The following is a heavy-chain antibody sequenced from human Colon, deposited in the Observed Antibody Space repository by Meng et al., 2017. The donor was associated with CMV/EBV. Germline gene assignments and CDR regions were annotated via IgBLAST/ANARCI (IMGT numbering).Heavy chain of an antibody. D-gene: IGHD2-21*01. V-gene: IGHV4-39*07. CDR1: GDSISNTEYF. Sequence: GSLRLSCNVSGDSISNTEYFWGWIRQPPGKGLEWVGTTYQSGRTYVKPSLKSRVTISVDTSKSEISLELSSVTAAATAVYYCARGPLIPKNSFDYWGQGTLVTVSS. CDR2: TYQSGRT. CDR3: ARGPLIPKNSFDY. J-gene: IGHJ4*02.